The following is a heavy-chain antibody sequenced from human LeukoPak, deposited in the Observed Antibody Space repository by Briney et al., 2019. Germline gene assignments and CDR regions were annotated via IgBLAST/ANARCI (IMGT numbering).Heavy chain of an antibody. V-gene: IGHV3-15*01. CDR1: GFTSSNAW. J-gene: IGHJ4*02. CDR3: TTRGYSGYDLRDY. D-gene: IGHD5-12*01. Sequence: PGGSLRLSCAASGFTSSNAWMSWVRQAPGKGLEWVGRIKSKTDGGTTDYAAPVKGRFTISRDDSKNTLYLQMNSLKTEDTAVYYCTTRGYSGYDLRDYWGQGTLVTVSS. CDR2: IKSKTDGGTT.